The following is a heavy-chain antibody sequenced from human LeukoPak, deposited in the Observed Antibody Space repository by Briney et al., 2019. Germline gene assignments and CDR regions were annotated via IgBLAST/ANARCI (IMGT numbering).Heavy chain of an antibody. CDR2: INDDGSAT. J-gene: IGHJ4*02. CDR3: AREILAPGKTHDY. CDR1: GFTFSNYW. V-gene: IGHV3-74*01. Sequence: GGSLRLSCAASGFTFSNYWMHWVRQVPGKGLVWVSRINDDGSATFYADSVKGRLTISRDNAKNTLFLQINSLRAEDTAVYYCAREILAPGKTHDYWGQGTLVTVSS.